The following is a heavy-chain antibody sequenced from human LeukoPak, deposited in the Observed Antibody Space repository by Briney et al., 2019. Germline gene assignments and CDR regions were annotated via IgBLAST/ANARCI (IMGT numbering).Heavy chain of an antibody. Sequence: SETLSLTCTVSGGSISSYYWSWIRQPPGKGLEWIGYIYYSGSTNYNPPLKSRVTISVDTSKNQFSLKLSSVTAADTAVYYCASSYDSSGYYYVFDYWGQGTLVTVSS. J-gene: IGHJ4*02. CDR3: ASSYDSSGYYYVFDY. D-gene: IGHD3-22*01. V-gene: IGHV4-59*01. CDR2: IYYSGST. CDR1: GGSISSYY.